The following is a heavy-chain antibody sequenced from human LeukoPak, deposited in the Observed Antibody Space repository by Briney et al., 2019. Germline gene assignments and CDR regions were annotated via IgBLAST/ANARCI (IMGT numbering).Heavy chain of an antibody. CDR2: CRDCRT. V-gene: IGHV3-23*01. J-gene: IGHJ2*01. Sequence: CRDCRTYYAASLQGRFPISRDNSKNPLYLQMNRLRPDDTAVYYCAKDLGFGELSRYFDLWGRGTLVTASS. D-gene: IGHD3-10*01. CDR3: AKDLGFGELSRYFDL.